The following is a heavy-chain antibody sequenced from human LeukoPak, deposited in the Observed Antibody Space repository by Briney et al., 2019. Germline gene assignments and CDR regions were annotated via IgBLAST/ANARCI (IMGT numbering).Heavy chain of an antibody. CDR3: AKEGDYYGSGSYRDAFDI. J-gene: IGHJ3*02. V-gene: IGHV3-30*02. D-gene: IGHD3-10*01. Sequence: GGSLRLSCAASGFTFRNYGVHWVRQAPGKGLEWVAFLRYDGINKYYADSVKGRFTLSRDNFKNTLCLQMNSLRAEDTAVYYCAKEGDYYGSGSYRDAFDIWGQGTMVTVSS. CDR2: LRYDGINK. CDR1: GFTFRNYG.